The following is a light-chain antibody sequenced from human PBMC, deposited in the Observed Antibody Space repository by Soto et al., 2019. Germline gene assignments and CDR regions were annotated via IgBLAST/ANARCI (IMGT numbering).Light chain of an antibody. CDR1: QRISTW. CDR3: QQYGTYLWT. CDR2: DAS. V-gene: IGKV1-5*01. J-gene: IGKJ1*01. Sequence: DIQMTQSPSTLSASVDDRFTITCRASQRISTWLAWYQQKPGKAPKLLIYDASSLESGVPSRFSGSGSETQFTLTISSLQLDDFPTYYCQQYGTYLWTFGQGTKVDIK.